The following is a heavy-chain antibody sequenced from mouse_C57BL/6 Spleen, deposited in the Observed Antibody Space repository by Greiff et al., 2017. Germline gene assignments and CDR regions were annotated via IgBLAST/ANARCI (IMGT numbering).Heavy chain of an antibody. D-gene: IGHD1-1*01. CDR2: IHPDYGTT. Sequence: VQLKQSGPELVKPGASVKISCKASGYSFTDYYMHWVKQSNGQSLEWIGVIHPDYGTTSYNQTFKGKATMTVAQSSSTAYMQLNSLTSEDSAVYYCARERDYYDSSYCWFAYGGQGTLVTVSA. CDR3: ARERDYYDSSYCWFAY. J-gene: IGHJ3*01. V-gene: IGHV1-39*01. CDR1: GYSFTDYY.